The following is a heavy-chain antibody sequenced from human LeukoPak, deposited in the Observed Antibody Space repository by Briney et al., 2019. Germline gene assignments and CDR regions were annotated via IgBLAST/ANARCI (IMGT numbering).Heavy chain of an antibody. CDR1: GFTFSNFA. CDR2: ISSRGDST. V-gene: IGHV3-23*01. J-gene: IGHJ4*02. CDR3: AKDGYDVSGYPYYFDY. D-gene: IGHD3-22*01. Sequence: GGSLRLSCAASGFTFSNFAMSWVRQTPGEGLEWVSAISSRGDSTYYTDSVKGRFTISRDNSKNTLYLQMDSLRAEDTAIYYCAKDGYDVSGYPYYFDYWGQGTLVTVSS.